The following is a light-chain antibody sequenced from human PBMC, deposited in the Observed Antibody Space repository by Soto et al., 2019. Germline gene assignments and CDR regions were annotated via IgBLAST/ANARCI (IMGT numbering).Light chain of an antibody. CDR1: SSDVGGYNY. Sequence: SVLTQPASVSGSPGKSITISCTGTSSDVGGYNYVAWYQQYPGKAPKLMIYEVSDRPSGVSIRFSGSKSGNTASLTISGLQADDEADYYCSSYTSSSTLVFGTGTKVTVL. J-gene: IGLJ1*01. V-gene: IGLV2-14*01. CDR2: EVS. CDR3: SSYTSSSTLV.